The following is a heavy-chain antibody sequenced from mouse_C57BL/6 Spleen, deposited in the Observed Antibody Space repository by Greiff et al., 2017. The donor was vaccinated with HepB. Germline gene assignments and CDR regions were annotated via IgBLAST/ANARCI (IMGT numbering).Heavy chain of an antibody. D-gene: IGHD2-4*01. CDR3: ARGEDDYNWYFDV. CDR2: INPGSGGT. J-gene: IGHJ1*03. CDR1: GYAFTNYL. V-gene: IGHV1-54*01. Sequence: QVQLQQSGAELVRPGTSVKVSCKASGYAFTNYLIEWVKQRPGQGLEWIGVINPGSGGTNYNEKFKGKATLTADKSSSTAYMQLSSLTSEDSAVYVCARGEDDYNWYFDVWGTGTTVTVSS.